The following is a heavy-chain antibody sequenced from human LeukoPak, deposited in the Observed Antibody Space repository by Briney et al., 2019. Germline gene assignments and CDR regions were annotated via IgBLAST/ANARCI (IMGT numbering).Heavy chain of an antibody. CDR2: IIPILGIA. V-gene: IGHV1-69*04. CDR3: ARDLGYYDILTGSMFPFDY. Sequence: GASVKVSCKASGGTFSSYAISWVRQAPGQGLEWMGRIIPILGIANYAQKFQGRVTITADKSTSTAYMELSSLRSEDTAVYYCARDLGYYDILTGSMFPFDYWGQGTLVTVSS. CDR1: GGTFSSYA. J-gene: IGHJ4*02. D-gene: IGHD3-9*01.